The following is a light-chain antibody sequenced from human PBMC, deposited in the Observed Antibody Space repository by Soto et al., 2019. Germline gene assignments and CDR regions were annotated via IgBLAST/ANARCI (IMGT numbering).Light chain of an antibody. CDR2: KTS. J-gene: IGKJ1*01. V-gene: IGKV1-5*03. CDR3: QHYKYYSWT. CDR1: QSISLW. Sequence: DIHMTQSPSTLSASVGDRVTITCRASQSISLWVAWYQQKPGRAPNLLIYKTSSLETGVPSRFSGSRSGTEFSLTITSLQPDYFATYYCQHYKYYSWTFGQGPKVEVK.